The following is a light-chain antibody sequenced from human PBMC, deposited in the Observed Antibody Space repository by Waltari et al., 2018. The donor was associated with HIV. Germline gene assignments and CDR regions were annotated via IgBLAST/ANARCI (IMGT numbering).Light chain of an antibody. J-gene: IGLJ1*01. Sequence: QSVLTQPPSASGTPGQRVPISCSGSSSNIGTNTVNWYQQPPGTAPKLLIYTNNQRPSGVPDRFSGSKSGTSASLAISGLQSEDEADYYCAAWDDSLNGNVFGPGTKVTVL. CDR2: TNN. CDR1: SSNIGTNT. V-gene: IGLV1-44*01. CDR3: AAWDDSLNGNV.